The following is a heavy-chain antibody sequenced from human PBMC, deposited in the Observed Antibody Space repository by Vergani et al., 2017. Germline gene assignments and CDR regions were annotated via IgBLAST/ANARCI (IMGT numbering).Heavy chain of an antibody. J-gene: IGHJ5*02. CDR1: GGSISSGGYY. V-gene: IGHV4-31*03. CDR2: IYYSGST. D-gene: IGHD6-13*01. Sequence: QVQLQESGPGLVKPSQTLSLTCTVSGGSISSGGYYWSWIRQHPGKGLEWIGYIYYSGSTYYNPSLKSRVNISVDTSKNQFSLKLSSVTAADTAVYYCAREVRAGAAGTPFDPWGQGSLVTVSS. CDR3: AREVRAGAAGTPFDP.